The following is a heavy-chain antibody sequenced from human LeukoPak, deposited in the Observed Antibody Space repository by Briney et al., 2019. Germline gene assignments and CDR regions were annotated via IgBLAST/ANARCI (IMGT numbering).Heavy chain of an antibody. D-gene: IGHD1-7*01. CDR1: GYTFTGYY. J-gene: IGHJ4*02. Sequence: ASVKVSCKASGYTFTGYYMHWVRQAPGQGFEWMGWINPNSGGTNYAQKFQGRVTMTRDTSISTAYMELSRLRSDDTAVYYCARGAVDDWNYGKLIDYWGQGTLVTVSS. V-gene: IGHV1-2*02. CDR3: ARGAVDDWNYGKLIDY. CDR2: INPNSGGT.